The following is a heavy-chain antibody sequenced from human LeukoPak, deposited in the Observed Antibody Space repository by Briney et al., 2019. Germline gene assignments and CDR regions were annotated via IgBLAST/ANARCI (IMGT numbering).Heavy chain of an antibody. J-gene: IGHJ2*01. CDR3: ARQGPGGYYDSSGYYVLYWYFDL. D-gene: IGHD3-22*01. Sequence: TSETLSLTCTVSGGSISSYHWNWIRQPPGKGLEWIGYIHYNGSTDYNPALKSRVTISVDTSKHQLSLKLSSVTAADTAVYYCARQGPGGYYDSSGYYVLYWYFDLWGRGTLVTVSS. CDR1: GGSISSYH. V-gene: IGHV4-59*08. CDR2: IHYNGST.